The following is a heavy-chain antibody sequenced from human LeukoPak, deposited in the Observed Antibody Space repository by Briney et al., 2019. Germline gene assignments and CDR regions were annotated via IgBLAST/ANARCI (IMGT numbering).Heavy chain of an antibody. CDR1: GGSFSGYY. CDR2: INHSGST. J-gene: IGHJ4*02. CDR3: ARDGCSSTSCYSPLDY. V-gene: IGHV4-34*01. D-gene: IGHD2-2*02. Sequence: PSETLSLTCAVYGGSFSGYYWSWIRQPPGKGLECIGEINHSGSTNYNPSLKSRVTISVDTSKNQFSLKLSSVTAADTAVYYCARDGCSSTSCYSPLDYWGQGTLVTVSS.